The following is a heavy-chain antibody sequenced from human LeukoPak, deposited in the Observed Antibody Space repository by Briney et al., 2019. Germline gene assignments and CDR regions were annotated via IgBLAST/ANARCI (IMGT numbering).Heavy chain of an antibody. V-gene: IGHV3-48*01. Sequence: GGSLRLSCAASGFTFSSYSMNWVRQAPGKGLEWVSYISSSSSTIYYADSVKGRFTISRDNAKNSLYLQMNSLRAEDTAVYYCARDMAPNYYDSSGYYPAGGYWGQGTLVTVSS. D-gene: IGHD3-22*01. CDR1: GFTFSSYS. CDR2: ISSSSSTI. J-gene: IGHJ4*02. CDR3: ARDMAPNYYDSSGYYPAGGY.